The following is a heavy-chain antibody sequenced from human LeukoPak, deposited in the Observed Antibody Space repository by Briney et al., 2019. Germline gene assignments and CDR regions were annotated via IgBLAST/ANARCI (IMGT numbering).Heavy chain of an antibody. V-gene: IGHV1-24*01. D-gene: IGHD3-22*01. CDR1: RGTFSSYA. CDR2: FDPEDGET. J-gene: IGHJ4*02. Sequence: GASVKVSCKASRGTFSSYAISWVRQAPGKGLEWMGGFDPEDGETFYAQKFQGRVTMTEDTSTDTAYTELSSLRSEDTAVYYCATDYYYDSSGSYYTVDYWGQGTLVTVSS. CDR3: ATDYYYDSSGSYYTVDY.